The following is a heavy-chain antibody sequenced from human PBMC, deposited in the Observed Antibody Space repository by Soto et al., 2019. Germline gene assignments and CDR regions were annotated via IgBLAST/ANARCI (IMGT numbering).Heavy chain of an antibody. CDR2: IYTSGST. V-gene: IGHV4-4*07. CDR3: ARRILWFGELNFCS. Sequence: SETLSLTCTVSGGSISSYYWSWIRQPAGKGLEWIGRIYTSGSTNYNPSLKSRVTMSVDTSKNQFSLKLSSVTAADTAVYYCARRILWFGELNFCSWGRGTLVPVSS. CDR1: GGSISSYY. D-gene: IGHD3-10*01. J-gene: IGHJ4*02.